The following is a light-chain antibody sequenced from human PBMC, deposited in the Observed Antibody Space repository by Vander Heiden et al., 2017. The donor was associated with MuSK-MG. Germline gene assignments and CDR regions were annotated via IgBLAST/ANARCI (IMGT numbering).Light chain of an antibody. CDR3: QQASGFPSS. CDR2: AAS. CDR1: QDISRW. V-gene: IGKV1-12*01. Sequence: DIHLAQSPSRVSASVGDRVTIPCRASQDISRWLAWYQQKPGKAPKLLIYAASTLQSGVPSRFSGRGSGTDFTLTITNLQPDDVATYFCQQASGFPSSFGQGTRLEMK. J-gene: IGKJ5*01.